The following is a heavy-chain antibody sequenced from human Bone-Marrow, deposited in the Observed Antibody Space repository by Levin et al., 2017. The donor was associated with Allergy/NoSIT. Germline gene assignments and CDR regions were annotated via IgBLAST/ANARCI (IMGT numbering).Heavy chain of an antibody. D-gene: IGHD6-13*01. CDR2: INTYNGRA. Sequence: EASVKVSCKTSGFTFSSYGITWVRQAPGQGLEWMGYINTYNGRANYAQRFQGRVTMTTDTPTTTAYMQLRRLTSDDTATYFCARAGSSSWSTLFDPWGQGTLVIVSA. CDR1: GFTFSSYG. J-gene: IGHJ5*02. V-gene: IGHV1-18*01. CDR3: ARAGSSSWSTLFDP.